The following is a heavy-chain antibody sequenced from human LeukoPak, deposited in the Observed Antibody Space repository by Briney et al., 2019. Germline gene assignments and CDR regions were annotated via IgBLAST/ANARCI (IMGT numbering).Heavy chain of an antibody. CDR2: IYYSGST. J-gene: IGHJ3*02. CDR3: ARERATSGWYPNDAFDI. D-gene: IGHD6-19*01. CDR1: GGSISSSSYY. V-gene: IGHV4-39*07. Sequence: PSETLSLTCTVSGGSISSSSYYWGWIRQPPGKGLEWIGSIYYSGSTNYNPSLKSRVTISVDTSKNQFSLKLSSVTAADTAVYNCARERATSGWYPNDAFDIWGQGTMVTVSS.